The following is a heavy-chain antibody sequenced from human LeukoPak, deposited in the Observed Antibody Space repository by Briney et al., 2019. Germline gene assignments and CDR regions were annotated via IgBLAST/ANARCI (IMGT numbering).Heavy chain of an antibody. CDR3: AGGGYCSSTSCYGGEDYYYMDV. V-gene: IGHV4-59*01. CDR1: GGSISSYY. CDR2: IYYSGST. J-gene: IGHJ6*03. Sequence: PSETLSLTCTVSGGSISSYYWSWIRQPPGKGLEWIGYIYYSGSTNYNPSLKSRVTISVDTSKNQFSLKLSSVTAADTAVYYCAGGGYCSSTSCYGGEDYYYMDVWGKGTTVTISS. D-gene: IGHD2-2*01.